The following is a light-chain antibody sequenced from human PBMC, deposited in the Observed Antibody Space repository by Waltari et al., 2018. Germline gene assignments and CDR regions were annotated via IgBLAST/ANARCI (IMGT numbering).Light chain of an antibody. CDR2: GAS. Sequence: ENVLTQSPGTLSLSPGGRAILSCRASESIGADYLAWYQKKPGLAPRLLIYGASTRATGVPDRFSVSGSGTDFTLTISRLEPEDFAVYYCQQYHSLPWTFGQGTKVDIK. CDR1: ESIGADY. CDR3: QQYHSLPWT. V-gene: IGKV3-20*01. J-gene: IGKJ1*01.